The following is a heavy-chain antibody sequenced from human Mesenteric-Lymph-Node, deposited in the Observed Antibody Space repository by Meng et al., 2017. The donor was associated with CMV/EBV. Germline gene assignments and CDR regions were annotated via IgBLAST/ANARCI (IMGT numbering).Heavy chain of an antibody. CDR2: INHSGST. Sequence: SQTLSLTCAVYGGSLSGYYWSWIRQPPGKGLEWIGEINHSGSTNYNPSLKSRVTISVDTSKNQFSLKLSSVTAADTAVYYCARGRYYYGSGSYYMHYYYGMDVWGQGTTVTVSS. J-gene: IGHJ6*02. CDR1: GGSLSGYY. CDR3: ARGRYYYGSGSYYMHYYYGMDV. D-gene: IGHD3-10*01. V-gene: IGHV4-34*01.